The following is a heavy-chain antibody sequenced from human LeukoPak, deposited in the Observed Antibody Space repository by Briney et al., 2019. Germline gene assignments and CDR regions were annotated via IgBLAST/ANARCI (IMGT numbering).Heavy chain of an antibody. V-gene: IGHV3-23*01. J-gene: IGHJ5*02. D-gene: IGHD3-3*01. CDR2: ISGSGGST. Sequence: PGGSLRLSCAASGFTFSSYAMSWVRQAPGKGLEWVSAISGSGGSTYYADSVKGRFTISRDNSKNTLYLQMNSLRAEDTAVYYCARDRDFWSGYSPFDPWGQGTLVTVSS. CDR3: ARDRDFWSGYSPFDP. CDR1: GFTFSSYA.